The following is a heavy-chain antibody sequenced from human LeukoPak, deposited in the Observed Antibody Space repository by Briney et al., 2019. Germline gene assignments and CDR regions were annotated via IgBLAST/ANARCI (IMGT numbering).Heavy chain of an antibody. D-gene: IGHD1-26*01. CDR3: AIDVVSGSYYYFDY. Sequence: GGSLRLSCAASGFTFSSYSMNWVRQAPGKGLEWVSSISRSSSHIYYADSVKGRFTISRDNAKNSLYLQMNSLRAEDTAVYYGAIDVVSGSYYYFDYWGQGTLVTVSS. J-gene: IGHJ4*02. CDR1: GFTFSSYS. V-gene: IGHV3-21*01. CDR2: ISRSSSHI.